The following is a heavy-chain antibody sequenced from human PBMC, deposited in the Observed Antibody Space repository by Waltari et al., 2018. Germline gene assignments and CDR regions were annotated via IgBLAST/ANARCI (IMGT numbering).Heavy chain of an antibody. CDR3: TREVVPAATIVVNWFDP. V-gene: IGHV7-4-1*02. J-gene: IGHJ5*02. CDR1: GYIFTESA. CDR2: INTNTGNP. D-gene: IGHD2-2*01. Sequence: QVQLVQSGSELKKPGASVKVSCKASGYIFTESAINWVRQAPGQGLELMGWINTNTGNPTYVQGFSGRFVFSLDTSVSTAYLQFNSLKAEDTAVYYCTREVVPAATIVVNWFDPWGQGTLVTVSS.